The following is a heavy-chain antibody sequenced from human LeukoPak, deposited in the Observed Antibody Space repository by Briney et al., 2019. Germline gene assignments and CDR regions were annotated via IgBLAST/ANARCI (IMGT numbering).Heavy chain of an antibody. CDR1: GFTFSDHA. Sequence: GGSLRLPCAASGFTFSDHAMHWVRQAPGKGLEWVAVISNDGSNKYYADSVKGRFTISRDDSKDTVYLQVNSLRAEDTAVYYCARDIYFSGSYYYWGPFDYWGQGTLVTVSS. J-gene: IGHJ4*02. V-gene: IGHV3-30*03. CDR2: ISNDGSNK. CDR3: ARDIYFSGSYYYWGPFDY. D-gene: IGHD3-10*01.